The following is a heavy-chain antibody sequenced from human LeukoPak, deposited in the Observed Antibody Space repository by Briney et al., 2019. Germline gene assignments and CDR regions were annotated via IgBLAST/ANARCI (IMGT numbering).Heavy chain of an antibody. CDR2: IYYSGST. CDR1: GGSITSYY. Sequence: SETLSLTCTVSGGSITSYYWSWIRQPPGKGLEWIGYIYYSGSTNYNPSLKSRVTISVDTSKNQFSLKLNSVTAADTAVYYCARTARFFGEFDSWGQGTLVTVSS. V-gene: IGHV4-59*01. CDR3: ARTARFFGEFDS. J-gene: IGHJ4*02. D-gene: IGHD3-10*01.